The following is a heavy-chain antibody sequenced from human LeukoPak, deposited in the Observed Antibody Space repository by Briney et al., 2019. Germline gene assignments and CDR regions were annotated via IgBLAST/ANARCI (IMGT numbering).Heavy chain of an antibody. J-gene: IGHJ4*01. CDR2: ITAYNGNR. D-gene: IGHD1-1*01. V-gene: IGHV1-18*01. Sequence: GASVKVSCKPSGYTFSNYGISWGRQAPGQGLEWMGWITAYNGNRLYAQRFQGRITLTTDTSTSTSYMELRSLEYDDTAIYYCARDNDKVVDHWGQGTLVTVSS. CDR1: GYTFSNYG. CDR3: ARDNDKVVDH.